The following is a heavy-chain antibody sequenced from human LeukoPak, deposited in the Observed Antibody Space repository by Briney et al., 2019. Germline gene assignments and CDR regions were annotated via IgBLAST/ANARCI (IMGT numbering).Heavy chain of an antibody. D-gene: IGHD3-3*01. CDR1: GFSFIQHA. Sequence: GGSPRLSSAAPGFSFIQHAMSWGRQAPREGLGWGSAIRGSGGSTYYADSVKGRLTISRDNSKNTLYLQMNILRAEDTAVYYCASLGGYRISIFGVIIPDSDLWGRGTLVTVSS. CDR3: ASLGGYRISIFGVIIPDSDL. V-gene: IGHV3-23*01. CDR2: IRGSGGST. J-gene: IGHJ5*02.